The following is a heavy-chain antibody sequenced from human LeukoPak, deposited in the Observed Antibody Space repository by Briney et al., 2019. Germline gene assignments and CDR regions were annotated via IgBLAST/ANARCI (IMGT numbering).Heavy chain of an antibody. CDR3: TKATQWLALDY. CDR2: IYNSGTT. CDR1: GGSISSHF. D-gene: IGHD6-19*01. V-gene: IGHV4-59*11. Sequence: PSETLSLTCTVSGGSISSHFWSWIRQPPGKGLEWIGNIYNSGTTNYNPSLESRVTISVDTSKNQLSLQLTSVTAADTAVYYCTKATQWLALDYWGRGTLVTVSS. J-gene: IGHJ4*02.